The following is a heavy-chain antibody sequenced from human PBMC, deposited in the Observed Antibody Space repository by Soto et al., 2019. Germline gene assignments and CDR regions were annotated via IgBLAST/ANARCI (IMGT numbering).Heavy chain of an antibody. CDR1: GFTFSRHT. CDR2: VSSSSSTT. D-gene: IGHD2-2*01. Sequence: GGSLRLSCAGSGFTFSRHTMNWVRQAPGKGLEWLSSVSSSSSTTFYADSVKGRFTISRDNAKNSLDLQMNSLRAEDTALYYCALGFCSSTSCNYFDSWGQGTLVTVSS. V-gene: IGHV3-48*01. J-gene: IGHJ4*02. CDR3: ALGFCSSTSCNYFDS.